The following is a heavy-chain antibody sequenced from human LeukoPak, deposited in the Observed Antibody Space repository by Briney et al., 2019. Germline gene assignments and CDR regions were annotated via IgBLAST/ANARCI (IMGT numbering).Heavy chain of an antibody. CDR3: ARDEGSGWYVGYFDY. CDR1: GYTFTDYY. J-gene: IGHJ4*02. V-gene: IGHV1-46*01. D-gene: IGHD6-19*01. Sequence: ASVKVSCKASGYTFTDYYMHWVRQAPGQGLEWMGIINPSGGSTTYAQKFQGRVTMTRDMSTSTVYMELSSLRSEDMAVYYCARDEGSGWYVGYFDYWGQGTLVTVSS. CDR2: INPSGGST.